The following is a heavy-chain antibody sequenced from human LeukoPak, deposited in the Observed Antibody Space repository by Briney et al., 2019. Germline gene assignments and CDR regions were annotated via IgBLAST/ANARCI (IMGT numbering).Heavy chain of an antibody. CDR1: GYTFTSYY. V-gene: IGHV1-46*01. J-gene: IGHJ3*02. CDR3: ASLYSGSYKSPRDAFDI. Sequence: ASVKVSCKASGYTFTSYYMQWVRQAPGQGLEWMGIINPSGGSTSYAQKFQGRVTMTRDTSTSTVYMELSSLRSEDTAVYYFASLYSGSYKSPRDAFDIWGQGTMVTVSS. CDR2: INPSGGST. D-gene: IGHD1-26*01.